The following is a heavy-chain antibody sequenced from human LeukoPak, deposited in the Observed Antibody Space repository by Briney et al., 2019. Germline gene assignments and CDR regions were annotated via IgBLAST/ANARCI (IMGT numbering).Heavy chain of an antibody. V-gene: IGHV1-69*13. Sequence: ASVKVSCKASGGTFSSYAISWVRQAPGQGLEWMGGIIPIFGTANYAQKFQGRVTITADESTSTAYMELSSLRSEDTAVYYCASNPPYGDYYYYYYGMDVWGKGTTVTVPS. CDR2: IIPIFGTA. CDR1: GGTFSSYA. D-gene: IGHD4-17*01. J-gene: IGHJ6*04. CDR3: ASNPPYGDYYYYYYGMDV.